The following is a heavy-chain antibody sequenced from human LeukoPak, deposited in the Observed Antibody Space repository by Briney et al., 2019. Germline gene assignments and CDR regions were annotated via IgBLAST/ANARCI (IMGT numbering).Heavy chain of an antibody. CDR1: GGSISSSSYY. J-gene: IGHJ4*02. V-gene: IGHV4-39*02. D-gene: IGHD2-15*01. CDR3: ARETPGAQGNPVDY. Sequence: PSETLSLTCTVSGGSISSSSYYWGWIRQPPGKGLEWIESIYYSGSTYYNPSLKSRVTISVDTSKNQFSLKLSSVTAADTAVYYCARETPGAQGNPVDYWGQGTLVTVSS. CDR2: IYYSGST.